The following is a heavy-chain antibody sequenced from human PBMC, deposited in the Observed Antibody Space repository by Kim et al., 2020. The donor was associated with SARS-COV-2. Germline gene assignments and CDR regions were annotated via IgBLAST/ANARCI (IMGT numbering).Heavy chain of an antibody. CDR1: GFTFSSYA. Sequence: GGSLRLSCAASGFTFSSYAMHWVRQAPGKGLEWVAVISYDGSNKYYADSVKGRFTISRDNSKNTLYLQMNSLRAEDTAVYYCAGSPYDFWSGPDYWGQGT. D-gene: IGHD3-3*01. CDR3: AGSPYDFWSGPDY. CDR2: ISYDGSNK. V-gene: IGHV3-30*04. J-gene: IGHJ4*02.